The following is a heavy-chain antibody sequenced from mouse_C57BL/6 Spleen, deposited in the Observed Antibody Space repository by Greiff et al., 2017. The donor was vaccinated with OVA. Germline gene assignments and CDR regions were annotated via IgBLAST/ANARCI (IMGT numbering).Heavy chain of an antibody. D-gene: IGHD1-1*01. CDR1: GFNIKDYY. V-gene: IGHV14-2*01. CDR3: APYYYGSSLRAEGFAY. CDR2: IDPEDGET. Sequence: EVKLMESGAELVKPGASVKLSCTASGFNIKDYYMHWVKQRTEQGLEWIGRIDPEDGETKYAPKFQGKATITADTSSNTAYLQLSSLTSEDTAVYYCAPYYYGSSLRAEGFAYWGQGTLVTVSA. J-gene: IGHJ3*01.